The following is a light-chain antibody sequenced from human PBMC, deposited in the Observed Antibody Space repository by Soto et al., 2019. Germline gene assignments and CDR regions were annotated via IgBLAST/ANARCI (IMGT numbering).Light chain of an antibody. V-gene: IGKV3-15*01. J-gene: IGKJ1*01. CDR1: QSVSIN. CDR2: GAS. CDR3: QQYNNWLWT. Sequence: EIVMTQSPATLSVSPGERATLSCRASQSVSINLAWYQQKPGQAPRLLIYGASTRATGSQARFSGSGSGTEFTLTISSLQSEDFAVYYCQQYNNWLWTFGQGTKVEIK.